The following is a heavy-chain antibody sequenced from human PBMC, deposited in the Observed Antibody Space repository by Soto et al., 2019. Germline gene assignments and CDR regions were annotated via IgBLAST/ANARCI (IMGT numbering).Heavy chain of an antibody. CDR2: FDPEDGET. Sequence: ASVKVSCKVSGYTLTELSMHWVRQAPGKGLEWMGGFDPEDGETIYAQKFQGRVTMTEDTSTDTAYMELSSLRSEDTAVYYCATGLYARGFLEWLLDPGMDVWGQGTRVTVSS. CDR1: GYTLTELS. CDR3: ATGLYARGFLEWLLDPGMDV. J-gene: IGHJ6*02. D-gene: IGHD3-3*01. V-gene: IGHV1-24*01.